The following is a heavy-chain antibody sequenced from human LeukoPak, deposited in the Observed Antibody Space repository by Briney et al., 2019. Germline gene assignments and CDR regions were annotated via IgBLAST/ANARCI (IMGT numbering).Heavy chain of an antibody. CDR1: GFTFSSNW. Sequence: GGSLRLSCAASGFTFSSNWMHWVRQAPGKGLVWVSRINEDGSTTNYADSVKGRSTIFRDNAKNTLYLQMNSLRAEDTAVYYCARSGSKVKGMDVWGQGTTVTVSS. CDR2: INEDGSTT. V-gene: IGHV3-74*01. CDR3: ARSGSKVKGMDV. J-gene: IGHJ6*02. D-gene: IGHD3-10*01.